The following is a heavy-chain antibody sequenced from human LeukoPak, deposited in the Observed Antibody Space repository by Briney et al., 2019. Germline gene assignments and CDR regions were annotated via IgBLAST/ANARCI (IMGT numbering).Heavy chain of an antibody. CDR1: GFTFSDYY. J-gene: IGHJ4*02. CDR2: ISSSSSYT. D-gene: IGHD6-13*01. CDR3: ATASSSGHY. V-gene: IGHV3-11*06. Sequence: PGGSLRLSCAASGFTFSDYYMSWLRQAPGEGLEWVSYISSSSSYTNYADSVKGRFTISRDNAKNSLYLQMNSLRAEDTAVYYCATASSSGHYWGQGTLVTVSS.